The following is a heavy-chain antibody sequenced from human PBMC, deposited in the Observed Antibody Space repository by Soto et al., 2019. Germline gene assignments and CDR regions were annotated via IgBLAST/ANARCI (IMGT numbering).Heavy chain of an antibody. J-gene: IGHJ5*02. CDR1: GASISSGGYY. Sequence: SETLSLTCTVSGASISSGGYYWSWIRQHPGKGLEWIGYIYYSGTTYYNPSLKSRLTISLDTSRNQFSLELNSVSAADTAVYYCARSIDPWRQGTLVTVS. V-gene: IGHV4-31*03. CDR2: IYYSGTT. CDR3: ARSIDP.